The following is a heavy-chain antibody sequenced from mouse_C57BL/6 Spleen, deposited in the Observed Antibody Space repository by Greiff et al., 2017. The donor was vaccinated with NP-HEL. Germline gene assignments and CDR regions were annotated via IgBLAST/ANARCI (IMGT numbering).Heavy chain of an antibody. CDR1: GFTFSSYA. Sequence: EVNLVESGEGLVKPGGSLKLSCAASGFTFSSYAMSWVRQTPEKRLEWVAYISSGGDYIYYADTVKGRFTISRDNARKSLYLQMSSLKSEDTAMYYCTRGGTYYDYDEFAYWGQGTLVTVSA. V-gene: IGHV5-9-1*02. J-gene: IGHJ3*01. D-gene: IGHD2-4*01. CDR3: TRGGTYYDYDEFAY. CDR2: ISSGGDYI.